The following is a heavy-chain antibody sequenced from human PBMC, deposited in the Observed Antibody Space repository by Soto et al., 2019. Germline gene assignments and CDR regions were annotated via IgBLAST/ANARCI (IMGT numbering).Heavy chain of an antibody. J-gene: IGHJ6*02. CDR2: ISNSGSTK. CDR1: GFTFSDYY. D-gene: IGHD1-26*01. Sequence: QVQLVESGGDLVEPGGSLRLSCAASGFTFSDYYMSWIRQAPGKGLEWVSYISNSGSTKFYADSVTGRFTISRDNAKNSLHLQMNSLRVDDTAVYFCATGPGWDPGLSTFYAMGVWGQGTTVTVSS. V-gene: IGHV3-11*01. CDR3: ATGPGWDPGLSTFYAMGV.